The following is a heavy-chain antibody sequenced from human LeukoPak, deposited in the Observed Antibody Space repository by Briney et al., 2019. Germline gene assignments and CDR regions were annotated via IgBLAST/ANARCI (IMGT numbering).Heavy chain of an antibody. CDR2: IKQDGSDM. V-gene: IGHV3-7*01. Sequence: GGSLGLSCAASGFTFGSYWMTWVRQAPGKGLEWVANIKQDGSDMYYVASVKGRFTISRDNARNTLFLQMNSLRAEDTAVYYCARTFLGDYWGQGTLVTVSS. CDR1: GFTFGSYW. CDR3: ARTFLGDY. J-gene: IGHJ4*02.